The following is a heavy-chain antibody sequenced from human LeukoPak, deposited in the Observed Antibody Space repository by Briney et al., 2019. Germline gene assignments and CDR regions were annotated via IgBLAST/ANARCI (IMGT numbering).Heavy chain of an antibody. D-gene: IGHD3-16*01. CDR3: ARGLYYYGTDAFDI. Sequence: GGSLRLSCAAPGFSSSSYSMNWVRQAPGRGLEWVSSISASGNYIYYADSVKGRFTISRDSAENSLYLQMNSLGAEDTAVYYCARGLYYYGTDAFDIWGQGTMVTVS. CDR2: ISASGNYI. CDR1: GFSSSSYS. J-gene: IGHJ3*02. V-gene: IGHV3-21*01.